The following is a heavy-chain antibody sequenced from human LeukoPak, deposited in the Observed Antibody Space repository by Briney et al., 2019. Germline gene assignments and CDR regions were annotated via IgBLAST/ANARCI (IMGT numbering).Heavy chain of an antibody. CDR1: GYTFTSYD. J-gene: IGHJ4*02. V-gene: IGHV1-8*01. CDR2: MNPNSGNT. Sequence: ASVKVSCKASGYTFTSYDINWVRQATGQVLEWMGWMNPNSGNTGYAQKFQGRVTMTRNTSISTAYMELSSLRSEDTAVYYCARGGEWELPFDYWGQGTLVTVSS. CDR3: ARGGEWELPFDY. D-gene: IGHD1-26*01.